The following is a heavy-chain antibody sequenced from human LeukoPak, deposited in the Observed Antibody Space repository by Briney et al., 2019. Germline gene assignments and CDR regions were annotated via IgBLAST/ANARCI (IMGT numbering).Heavy chain of an antibody. CDR3: AGGTAIVTP. CDR2: IYSGGST. CDR1: GFTASSNN. Sequence: PGGSLRPSCAPSGFTASSNNMSWVRQAPGKGLQWVSVIYSGGSTYYADPVTGRLTTSRKNSKNTRYLQRTGLRPEDTPVCNSAGGTAIVTPWGQGTLVTVSS. D-gene: IGHD5-18*01. J-gene: IGHJ5*02. V-gene: IGHV3-53*01.